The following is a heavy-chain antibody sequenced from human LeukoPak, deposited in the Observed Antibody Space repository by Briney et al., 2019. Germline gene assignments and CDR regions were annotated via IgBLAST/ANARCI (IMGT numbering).Heavy chain of an antibody. CDR1: GGSFSGYY. Sequence: SETLSLTCAVYGGSFSGYYWSWIRQPPGKGLEWIGEINHSGSTNYNPSLKSRVTISVDTSKNQFSLKLSSVTAADTAVYYCARGLHYDFWSGYYWFDPWGQGTLVTVSS. J-gene: IGHJ5*02. CDR3: ARGLHYDFWSGYYWFDP. V-gene: IGHV4-34*01. D-gene: IGHD3-3*01. CDR2: INHSGST.